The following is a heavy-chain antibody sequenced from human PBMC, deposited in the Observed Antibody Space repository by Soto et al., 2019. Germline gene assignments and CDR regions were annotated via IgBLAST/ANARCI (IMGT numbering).Heavy chain of an antibody. V-gene: IGHV4-34*01. CDR2: INHSGST. D-gene: IGHD3-10*01. Sequence: PSETLSLTCAVYGGSFSGYYWSWIRQPPGKGLEWIGEINHSGSTNYNPSLKSRVTISVDTSKNQFSLKLSSVTAADTAVYYCARGRNRPKYYYGSGSPPNYWGQGTLVTSPQ. J-gene: IGHJ4*02. CDR1: GGSFSGYY. CDR3: ARGRNRPKYYYGSGSPPNY.